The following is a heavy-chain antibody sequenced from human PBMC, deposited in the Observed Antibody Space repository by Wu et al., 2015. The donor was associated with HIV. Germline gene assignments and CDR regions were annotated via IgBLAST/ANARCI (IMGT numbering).Heavy chain of an antibody. D-gene: IGHD5-12*01. CDR3: ARNTDSVATSLYSLGV. V-gene: IGHV1-69*05. CDR1: GDGFTSYA. CDR2: INPLFGTT. Sequence: QVQLVQFGAEVKKPGSSVKITCKASGDGFTSYAVSWVRQAPGQGLEWMGGINPLFGTTKHTQKFQDRVTFTTDESKTTAYMELRSLRYEDTGVYYCARNTDSVATSLYSLGVWGQGTTVTVSS. J-gene: IGHJ6*02.